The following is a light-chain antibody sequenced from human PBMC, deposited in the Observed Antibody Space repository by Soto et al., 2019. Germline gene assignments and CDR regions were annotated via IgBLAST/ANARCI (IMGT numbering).Light chain of an antibody. V-gene: IGKV3-15*01. CDR3: QQYNNWPSWT. CDR1: QSVSSN. CDR2: GAS. J-gene: IGKJ1*01. Sequence: EIVMTQSPATVSVSPGERATLSCRASQSVSSNLAWYQQKPSQAPRLLIYGASTRATGIPARFSGSGSGTEFTLTISSLQSEDFAVYYCQQYNNWPSWTFGQGTKVDIK.